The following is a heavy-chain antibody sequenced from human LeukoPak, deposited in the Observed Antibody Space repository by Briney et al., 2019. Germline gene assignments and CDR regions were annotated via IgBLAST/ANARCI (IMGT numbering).Heavy chain of an antibody. CDR2: ISCDGSNK. CDR1: RFTFSSYA. Sequence: GRSLRLSCAASRFTFSSYAMHWVRQAPGKGLEWVAVISCDGSNKYYADSVKGRFTISRDNSKNTLYLQMNGLRAEDTAVYYCARSSHYWGQGTLVTVSS. V-gene: IGHV3-30*04. D-gene: IGHD6-6*01. CDR3: ARSSHY. J-gene: IGHJ4*02.